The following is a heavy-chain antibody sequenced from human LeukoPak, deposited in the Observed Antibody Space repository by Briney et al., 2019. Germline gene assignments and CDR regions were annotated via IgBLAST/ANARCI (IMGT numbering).Heavy chain of an antibody. CDR2: IWHDGSNK. CDR1: GFTFRSYG. J-gene: IGHJ4*02. CDR3: ARDGVITIFGVVTLYWLVD. D-gene: IGHD3-3*01. V-gene: IGHV3-30*02. Sequence: GGSLRLSCAASGFTFRSYGIHWVRQTPGKGLEWVTMIWHDGSNKYYADSVKGRFTISRDNSENTVYLQMNSLRAEDTAVYYCARDGVITIFGVVTLYWLVDWGQGTLVTVSS.